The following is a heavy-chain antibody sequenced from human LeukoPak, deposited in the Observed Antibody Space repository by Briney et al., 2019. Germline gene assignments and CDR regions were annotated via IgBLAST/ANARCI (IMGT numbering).Heavy chain of an antibody. Sequence: GESLKISCKGSGYSFTSYWIGWVRQMPGKGLEWMGIIYPGDSDTRYSPSSQGQVTISADKSISTAYLQWSSLKASDTAMYYCARQGGIAVAGTYYYYMDVWGKGTTVTVSS. J-gene: IGHJ6*03. D-gene: IGHD6-19*01. V-gene: IGHV5-51*01. CDR2: IYPGDSDT. CDR3: ARQGGIAVAGTYYYYMDV. CDR1: GYSFTSYW.